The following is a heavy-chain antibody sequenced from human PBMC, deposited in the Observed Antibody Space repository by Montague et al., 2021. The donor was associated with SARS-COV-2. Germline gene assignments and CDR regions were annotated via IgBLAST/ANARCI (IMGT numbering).Heavy chain of an antibody. CDR3: ARGPKMGGSGYYYN. CDR2: LYHDGNT. D-gene: IGHD3-22*01. J-gene: IGHJ1*01. Sequence: SETLSLTCTVSGDSIGSSSYYWGWIRQPPGKGLEWIGSLYHDGNTYYNPSLKTRVSLSIDERKNQFALKFSSVTGADTAVYSCARGPKMGGSGYYYNWGQGILVTVSS. V-gene: IGHV4-39*01. CDR1: GDSIGSSSYY.